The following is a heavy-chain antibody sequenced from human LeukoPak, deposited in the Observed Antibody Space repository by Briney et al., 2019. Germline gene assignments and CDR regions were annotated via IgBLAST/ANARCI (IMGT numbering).Heavy chain of an antibody. Sequence: SETLSLTCTVSGGSISSGSYYWSWIRQPAGQGLGWIGRIHTSGTTNYNPSLKSRVTISLDTSKNQFSLKLYSVTAADTAVYYCARRDSSGYYDWFDPWGQGTLVTVSS. J-gene: IGHJ5*02. CDR3: ARRDSSGYYDWFDP. V-gene: IGHV4-61*02. CDR1: GGSISSGSYY. CDR2: IHTSGTT. D-gene: IGHD3-22*01.